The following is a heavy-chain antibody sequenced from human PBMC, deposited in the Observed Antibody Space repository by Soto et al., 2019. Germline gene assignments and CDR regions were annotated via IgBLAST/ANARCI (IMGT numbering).Heavy chain of an antibody. Sequence: QVHLVESGGGVVQPGRSLRLSCVGSGFTFSRYGMHWVRQAPGGGLEWVAVIVNHGNDRDYADSVKGRFAISRDNSKNTWYLQMDNLGVEDTAMYYCARDDDYEANGLDYWGQGTLVTVSS. CDR2: IVNHGNDR. CDR1: GFTFSRYG. V-gene: IGHV3-33*01. CDR3: ARDDDYEANGLDY. D-gene: IGHD4-17*01. J-gene: IGHJ4*02.